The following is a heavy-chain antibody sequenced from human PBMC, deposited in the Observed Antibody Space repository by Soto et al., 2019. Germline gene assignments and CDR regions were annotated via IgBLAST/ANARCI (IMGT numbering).Heavy chain of an antibody. CDR3: VRYDYGDPKEKYYYYYYYMDV. D-gene: IGHD4-17*01. CDR2: IFYNGNT. Sequence: TSETLSLTCAVSGDFMNRGGCSWSWIRQSPGKGLEWIGCIFYNGNTQYNPSLKSRLTISVDTSQNQFSLKLSSVTAADTAVYYCVRYDYGDPKEKYYYYYYYMDVWGKETTVTVSS. CDR1: GDFMNRGGCS. J-gene: IGHJ6*03. V-gene: IGHV4-30-2*03.